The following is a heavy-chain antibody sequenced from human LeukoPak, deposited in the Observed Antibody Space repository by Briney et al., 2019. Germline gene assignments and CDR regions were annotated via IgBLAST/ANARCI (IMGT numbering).Heavy chain of an antibody. V-gene: IGHV4-39*07. CDR1: GGSISSRGYY. Sequence: SETLSLTCTVSGGSISSRGYYWGWIRQPPGKGLEWIGSIYYSGSTYDNPSLKSRVTISVDTSKNQFSLKLSSVTAADTAVYYCARKYCGGDCYSYYFDYWGQGTLVTVSS. CDR2: IYYSGST. D-gene: IGHD2-21*02. J-gene: IGHJ4*02. CDR3: ARKYCGGDCYSYYFDY.